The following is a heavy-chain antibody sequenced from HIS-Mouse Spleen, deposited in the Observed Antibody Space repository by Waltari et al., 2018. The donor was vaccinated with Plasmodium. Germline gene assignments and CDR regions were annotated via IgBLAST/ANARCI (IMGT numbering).Heavy chain of an antibody. CDR2: TYYRSKWYN. V-gene: IGHV6-1*01. Sequence: QVQLQQSGPGLVTPSQTLSLTCAISGDSSSSNSAAWQWIRQSPSRGLEWLGRTYYRSKWYNDYAVSVKSRITINPDTSKNQFSLQLNSVTPEDTAVYYCARGWNYYYYGMDVWGQGTTVTVSS. CDR3: ARGWNYYYYGMDV. D-gene: IGHD1-1*01. CDR1: GDSSSSNSAA. J-gene: IGHJ6*02.